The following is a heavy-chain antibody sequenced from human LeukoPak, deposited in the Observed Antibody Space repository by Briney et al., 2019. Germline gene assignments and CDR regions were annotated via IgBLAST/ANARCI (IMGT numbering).Heavy chain of an antibody. CDR3: ARQCSITSCL. Sequence: GGSLRLSCAASGFTFSNHYMNWVRQAPGKGLEWVSSISGGSSTIYYADSVKGRFTISRDNAKSSLYLQMDSLRAEDTAVYYCARQCSITSCLWGRGTLVTVSS. CDR1: GFTFSNHY. V-gene: IGHV3-21*01. D-gene: IGHD2-2*01. CDR2: ISGGSSTI. J-gene: IGHJ4*02.